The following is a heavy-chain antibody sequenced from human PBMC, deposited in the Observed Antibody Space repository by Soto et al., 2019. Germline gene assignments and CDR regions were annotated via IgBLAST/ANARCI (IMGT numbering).Heavy chain of an antibody. Sequence: LRLFCAASGFTFSSYAMGWVRQGPGTGLEWVAVVSIGGSTHYADSVRGRFTISRDNSKNTLSLQMNSLTAEDTAVYFCVKRRGAGGHFDYWGQGALVTVSS. CDR2: VSIGGST. CDR3: VKRRGAGGHFDY. CDR1: GFTFSSYA. J-gene: IGHJ4*02. V-gene: IGHV3-23*01. D-gene: IGHD2-15*01.